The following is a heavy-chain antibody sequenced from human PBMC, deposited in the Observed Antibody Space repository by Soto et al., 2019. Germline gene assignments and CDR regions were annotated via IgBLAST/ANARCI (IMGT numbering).Heavy chain of an antibody. CDR2: ISGSGGST. Sequence: VGSLRLSCAASGFTFSSYAMSWVRQAPGKGLEWVSAISGSGGSTYYADSVKGRFTISRDNSKNTLYLQMNSLRAEDTAVYYCAKPSAGTFFYDYYGMDVWGQGTTVTVSS. V-gene: IGHV3-23*01. D-gene: IGHD6-19*01. CDR3: AKPSAGTFFYDYYGMDV. J-gene: IGHJ6*02. CDR1: GFTFSSYA.